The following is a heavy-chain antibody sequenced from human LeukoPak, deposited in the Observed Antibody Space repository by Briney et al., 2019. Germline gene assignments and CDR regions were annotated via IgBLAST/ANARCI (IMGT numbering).Heavy chain of an antibody. J-gene: IGHJ4*02. Sequence: ASVKVSCKASGYTFTGYYMHWVRQAPGQGSEWMGRINPNSGGTNYEQKFQGRFTMTRDTSISTAYLELSRLRSDDTAVYYCSREEGHCTNGLCYTYVDYWGPGTLVTVSS. CDR2: INPNSGGT. CDR1: GYTFTGYY. D-gene: IGHD2-8*01. V-gene: IGHV1-2*06. CDR3: SREEGHCTNGLCYTYVDY.